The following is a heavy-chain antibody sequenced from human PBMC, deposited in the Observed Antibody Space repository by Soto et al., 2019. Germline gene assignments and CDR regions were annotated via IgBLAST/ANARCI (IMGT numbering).Heavy chain of an antibody. V-gene: IGHV3-30*18. D-gene: IGHD7-27*01. CDR2: ISYDGRDE. J-gene: IGHJ4*01. CDR1: GFNLRNYG. CDR3: AKQETGSYFDF. Sequence: QVQLVESGGGVVQPGRSLRLSCVVSGFNLRNYGMHWVRQPPGGGLQWVAVISYDGRDEQYADSLKGRFIVSRDNSKDTVDLQMNSLRLEDTAVYSCAKQETGSYFDFWGHGTLVAVSS.